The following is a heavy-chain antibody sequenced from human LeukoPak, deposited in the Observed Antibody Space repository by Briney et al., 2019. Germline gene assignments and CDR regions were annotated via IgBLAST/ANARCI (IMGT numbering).Heavy chain of an antibody. CDR1: GGTFSSYA. D-gene: IGHD3-9*01. V-gene: IGHV1-69*05. CDR3: ARDRVHFDWSTTFDY. CDR2: IIPIFGTA. J-gene: IGHJ4*02. Sequence: GASVKVSCKASGGTFSSYAISWVRQAPGQGLEWMGRIIPIFGTANYAQKLQGRVTITTDESTSTAYMELSSLRSEDTAVYYCARDRVHFDWSTTFDYWGQGTLVTVSS.